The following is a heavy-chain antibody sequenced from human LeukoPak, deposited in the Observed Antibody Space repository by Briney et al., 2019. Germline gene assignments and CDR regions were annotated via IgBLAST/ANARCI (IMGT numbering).Heavy chain of an antibody. Sequence: RASETLSLACTVAGGSISRYYWGWVRQLAGKGLGWIGWIYFGGSTNYNPSLKSRVTISVDTSKNQFSLKLSSVTAADTAVYYCASRGGYDFWSSYSPRGYFQHGGQGTLVTVSS. CDR1: GGSISRYY. CDR3: ASRGGYDFWSSYSPRGYFQH. V-gene: IGHV4-59*01. CDR2: IYFGGST. J-gene: IGHJ1*01. D-gene: IGHD3-3*01.